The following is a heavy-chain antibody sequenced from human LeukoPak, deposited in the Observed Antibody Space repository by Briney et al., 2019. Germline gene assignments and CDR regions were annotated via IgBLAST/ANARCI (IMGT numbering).Heavy chain of an antibody. D-gene: IGHD3-22*01. CDR3: AREGYDSSGYYFDY. Sequence: ASVKVSCKASGYTFSNYGISWVRQAPGQGLEWMGWMNPNSGNTGYAQKFQGRVTMTRNTSTSTAYMELRSLRSDDTAVYYCAREGYDSSGYYFDYWGQGTLITVSS. V-gene: IGHV1-8*02. J-gene: IGHJ4*02. CDR2: MNPNSGNT. CDR1: GYTFSNYG.